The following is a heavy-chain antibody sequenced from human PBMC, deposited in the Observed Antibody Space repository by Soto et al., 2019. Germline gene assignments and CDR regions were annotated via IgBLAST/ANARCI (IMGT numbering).Heavy chain of an antibody. V-gene: IGHV4-59*01. CDR1: GGSIISYY. Sequence: SETLSLTCTVSGGSIISYYWSWIRQPPGKGLEWIGYIYYSGSTNYNPSLKNRVTISVDTSKNQFFLRLSSVTAADTAVYYCAREGSYKNYYYYGMDVWGQGTTVTVS. CDR3: AREGSYKNYYYYGMDV. CDR2: IYYSGST. D-gene: IGHD2-15*01. J-gene: IGHJ6*02.